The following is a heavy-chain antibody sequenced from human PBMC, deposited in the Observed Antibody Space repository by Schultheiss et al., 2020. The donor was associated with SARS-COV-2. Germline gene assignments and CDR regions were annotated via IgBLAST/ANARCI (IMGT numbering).Heavy chain of an antibody. CDR3: ARVAYGDYGSV. Sequence: SETLSLTCTVSGGSISSYYWSWIRQPPGKGLEWIGYIYYSGSTNYNPSLKSRVTISVDTSKNQFSLKLSSVTAADTAVYYCARVAYGDYGSVWGQGTLVTVSS. CDR1: GGSISSYY. D-gene: IGHD4-17*01. J-gene: IGHJ4*02. CDR2: IYYSGST. V-gene: IGHV4-59*01.